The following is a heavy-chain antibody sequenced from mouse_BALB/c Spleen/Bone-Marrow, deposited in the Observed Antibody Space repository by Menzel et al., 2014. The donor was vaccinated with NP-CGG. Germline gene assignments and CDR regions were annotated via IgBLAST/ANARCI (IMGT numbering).Heavy chain of an antibody. CDR2: ILPGSGTT. D-gene: IGHD2-14*01. Sequence: QVQQQQSGAELMKPGASVKISCKATGYTFSSYWIEWVKQRPGHGLEWIGEILPGSGTTNYNENFKGKATFTADTSSNTAYMQLSSLTSEDSAVYYCARDYRYDGAMDYWGQGTSVTVSS. V-gene: IGHV1-9*01. CDR1: GYTFSSYW. J-gene: IGHJ4*01. CDR3: ARDYRYDGAMDY.